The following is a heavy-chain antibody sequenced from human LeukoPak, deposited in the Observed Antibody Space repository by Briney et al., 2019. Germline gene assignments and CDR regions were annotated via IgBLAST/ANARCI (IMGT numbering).Heavy chain of an antibody. D-gene: IGHD3-22*01. CDR1: GGTFSSYA. V-gene: IGHV1-69*13. CDR3: ARGKGSSGYPDFDY. CDR2: IIPIFGTA. J-gene: IGHJ4*02. Sequence: SVKVSCKASGGTFSSYAISWVRQAPGQGLEWMGGIIPIFGTANYAQKFQGRVTITADESTSTAYMELSSLRSKDTAVYYCARGKGSSGYPDFDYWGQGTLVTVSS.